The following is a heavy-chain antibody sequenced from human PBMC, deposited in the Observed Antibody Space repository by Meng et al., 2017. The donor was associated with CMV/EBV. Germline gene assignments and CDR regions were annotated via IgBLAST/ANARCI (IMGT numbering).Heavy chain of an antibody. D-gene: IGHD6-6*01. V-gene: IGHV3-11*01. Sequence: GESLKISCAASGFTFSDYYMSWIRQAPGKGLEWVSYISSSGITIYYADSVKGRFTISRDNAKNSLYLQMNSLRAEDTALYYCAKDMREQLGPAINYWGQGTLVTVSS. CDR2: ISSSGITI. CDR1: GFTFSDYY. J-gene: IGHJ4*02. CDR3: AKDMREQLGPAINY.